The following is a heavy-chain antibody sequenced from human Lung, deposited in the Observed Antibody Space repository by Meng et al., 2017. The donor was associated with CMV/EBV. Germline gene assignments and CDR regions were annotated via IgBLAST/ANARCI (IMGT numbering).Heavy chain of an antibody. V-gene: IGHV2-5*02. Sequence: SCPTLVKPTQTLTLSYTFTGFSLSTSGVGVGWVRQPPGKALEWLALIYWDDDKRYSPSLKSKLTITKDTSKNQVVLTMTNMDPVDTATYYCAHSITMIVVDAFDTWGQGTMVTVSS. J-gene: IGHJ3*02. D-gene: IGHD3-22*01. CDR3: AHSITMIVVDAFDT. CDR1: GFSLSTSGVG. CDR2: IYWDDDK.